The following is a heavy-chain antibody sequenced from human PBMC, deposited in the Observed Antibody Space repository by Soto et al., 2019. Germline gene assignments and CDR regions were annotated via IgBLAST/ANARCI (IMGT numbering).Heavy chain of an antibody. CDR2: ISSSGSTI. J-gene: IGHJ4*02. Sequence: GGSLRLSCVASGFTFSDYYMSWIRQAPGKGLEWVSYISSSGSTIYYADSVKGRFTISRDNAKNSLYLQMNSLRAEDTAVYYCARAQLAENYDILIGPFYYFDYWGQGTLVTVSS. CDR3: ARAQLAENYDILIGPFYYFDY. V-gene: IGHV3-11*01. CDR1: GFTFSDYY. D-gene: IGHD3-9*01.